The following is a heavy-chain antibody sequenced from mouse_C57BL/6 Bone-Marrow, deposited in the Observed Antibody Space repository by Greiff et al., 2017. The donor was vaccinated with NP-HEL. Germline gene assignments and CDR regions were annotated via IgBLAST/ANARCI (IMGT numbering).Heavy chain of an antibody. J-gene: IGHJ2*01. V-gene: IGHV1-19*01. CDR2: INPYNGGT. D-gene: IGHD4-1*01. CDR1: GYTFTDYY. CDR3: ARGGLTGKGY. Sequence: VQLKQSGPVLVKPGASMKMSCKASGYTFTDYYMNWVKQSHGKSLEWIGVINPYNGGTSYNQKFKGKATLTVDKSSSTAYMELNSLTSEDSAVYYCARGGLTGKGYWGQGTTLTVSS.